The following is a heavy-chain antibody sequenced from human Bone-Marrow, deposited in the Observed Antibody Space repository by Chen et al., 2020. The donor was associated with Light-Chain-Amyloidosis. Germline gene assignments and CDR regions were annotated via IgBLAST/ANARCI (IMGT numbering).Heavy chain of an antibody. D-gene: IGHD5-12*01. Sequence: EVQLEQSGPEVKKPGESLKISCKGSGYTFPNYWIGWVRQMPGKGLEWRGVIYPDDSDARYRPSFEGQVTISADTPITSAYLQWRSLKASDTALYYCARRGDGYNFDYWGQGTLVTVSS. CDR3: ARRGDGYNFDY. J-gene: IGHJ4*02. CDR1: GYTFPNYW. V-gene: IGHV5-51*01. CDR2: IYPDDSDA.